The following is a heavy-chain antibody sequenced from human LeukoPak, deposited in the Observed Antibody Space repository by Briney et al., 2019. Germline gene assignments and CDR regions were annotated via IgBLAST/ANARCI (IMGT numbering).Heavy chain of an antibody. CDR2: IIPIFGIA. J-gene: IGHJ5*02. CDR3: ARCYGGYGYNWFDP. CDR1: GGTFSSYA. V-gene: IGHV1-69*04. D-gene: IGHD4-17*01. Sequence: GASVKVSCNASGGTFSSYANSWVRHPPGQGLEWMGRIIPIFGIANYAQKFQGRVTITADKSTSTAYMELSSLRSEDTAVYYCARCYGGYGYNWFDPWGQGTLVTGSS.